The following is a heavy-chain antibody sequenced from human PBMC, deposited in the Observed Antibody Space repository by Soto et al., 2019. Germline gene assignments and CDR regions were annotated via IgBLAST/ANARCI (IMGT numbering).Heavy chain of an antibody. CDR1: GGTFSSYT. CDR2: IIPILGIA. Sequence: SVKVSCKASGGTFSSYTISWVRQAPGQGLEWMGRIIPILGIANYAQKFQGRVTITADKSTSTAYMELSSLRSEDTAVYYCARVTGYYAPDYWGQGTLVTVSS. V-gene: IGHV1-69*02. J-gene: IGHJ4*02. CDR3: ARVTGYYAPDY. D-gene: IGHD3-9*01.